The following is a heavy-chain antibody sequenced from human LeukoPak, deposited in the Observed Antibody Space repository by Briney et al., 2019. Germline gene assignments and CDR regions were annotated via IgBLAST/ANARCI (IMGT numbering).Heavy chain of an antibody. CDR2: IHYSGST. D-gene: IGHD6-13*01. CDR1: GGSISSSNDY. CDR3: AKGLGSSWHDAFDI. Sequence: PSETLSLTCTVSGGSISSSNDYWNWIRQPPGKGLEWIGSIHYSGSTYYNPSLKSRVTILVDMSKSHFSLNLSSVTAADTAMYYCAKGLGSSWHDAFDIWGQGTMVTVFS. V-gene: IGHV4-39*07. J-gene: IGHJ3*02.